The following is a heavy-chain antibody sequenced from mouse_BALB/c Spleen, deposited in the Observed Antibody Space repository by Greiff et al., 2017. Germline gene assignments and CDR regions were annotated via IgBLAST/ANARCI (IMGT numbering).Heavy chain of an antibody. CDR1: GFTFSSFG. CDR3: ARSRNWDDAMDY. J-gene: IGHJ4*01. CDR2: ISSGSSTI. D-gene: IGHD4-1*01. V-gene: IGHV5-17*02. Sequence: EVHLVESGGGLVQPGGSRKLSCAASGFTFSSFGMHWVRQAPEKGLEWVAYISSGSSTIYYADTVKGRFTISRDNPKNTLFLQMTSLRSEDTAMYYCARSRNWDDAMDYWGQGTSVTVSS.